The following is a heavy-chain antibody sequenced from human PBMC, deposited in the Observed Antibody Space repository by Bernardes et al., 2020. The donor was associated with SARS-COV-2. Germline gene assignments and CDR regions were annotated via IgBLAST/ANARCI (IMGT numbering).Heavy chain of an antibody. D-gene: IGHD3-16*01. CDR3: ARESPMIDAFDI. J-gene: IGHJ3*02. Sequence: GGSLRLSCAASGFTFSSYAMHWVRQAPGKGLEWVAVISYDGSNKYYADSVKGRFTISRDNSKNTLYLQMNSLRAEDTAVYYCARESPMIDAFDIWGQGTMVTVSS. V-gene: IGHV3-30-3*01. CDR1: GFTFSSYA. CDR2: ISYDGSNK.